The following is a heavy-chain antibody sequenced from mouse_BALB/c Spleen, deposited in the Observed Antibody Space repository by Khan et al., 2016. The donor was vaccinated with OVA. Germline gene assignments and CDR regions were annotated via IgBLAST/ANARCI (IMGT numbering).Heavy chain of an antibody. J-gene: IGHJ3*01. CDR2: IDPFSGDT. CDR3: TSHDYVASFTC. CDR1: GYSFTTYY. V-gene: IGHV1S135*01. D-gene: IGHD2-4*01. Sequence: IQLVQSGPELMKPGASGKISCKASGYSFTTYYIHWVKQSPGKSLEWIGYIDPFSGDTTYNQKFKGMATLTVDKSSSTAYIHLSNLTSEDSAVYYCTSHDYVASFTCWGQGTLVTVSA.